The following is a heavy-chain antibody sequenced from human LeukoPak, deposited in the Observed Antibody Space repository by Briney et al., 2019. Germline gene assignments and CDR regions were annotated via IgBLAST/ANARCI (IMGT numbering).Heavy chain of an antibody. CDR1: GYTFTSYD. Sequence: ASVKVSCKASGYTFTSYDINWVRQATGQGLEWMGWMNPNSGNTGYAQKFQGRVTMTRNTSIGTAYMELSSLRSEDTAVYYCARAGGYCGRISCPYYFDYWGQGSLVAVSS. V-gene: IGHV1-8*01. CDR2: MNPNSGNT. D-gene: IGHD2-15*01. J-gene: IGHJ4*02. CDR3: ARAGGYCGRISCPYYFDY.